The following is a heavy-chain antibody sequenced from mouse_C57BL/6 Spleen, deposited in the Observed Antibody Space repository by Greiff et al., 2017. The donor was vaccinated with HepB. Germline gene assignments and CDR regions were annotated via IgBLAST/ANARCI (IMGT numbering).Heavy chain of an antibody. D-gene: IGHD3-2*02. Sequence: VQLQQPGAELVRPGSSVKLSCKASGYTFTSYWMDWVKQRPGQGLEWIGNIYPSDSETHYNQKFKDKATLTVDKSSSTAYMQLSSLTSEDSAVYYCAGGDSSGRGAIDYWGQGTSVTVSS. J-gene: IGHJ4*01. CDR2: IYPSDSET. CDR3: AGGDSSGRGAIDY. CDR1: GYTFTSYW. V-gene: IGHV1-61*01.